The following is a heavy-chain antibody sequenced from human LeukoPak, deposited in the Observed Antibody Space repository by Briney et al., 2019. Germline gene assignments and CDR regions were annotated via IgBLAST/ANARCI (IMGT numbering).Heavy chain of an antibody. D-gene: IGHD5-24*01. CDR3: ASWKRDGYNSGYFDY. CDR2: IYPGDSDT. J-gene: IGHJ4*02. CDR1: GYSFTSYW. V-gene: IGHV5-51*01. Sequence: GESLKISCKGSGYSFTSYWIGWVRQMPGKGLEWMGIIYPGDSDTRYSPSFQGQVTISADKSISTAYLQWSSLKASDTAMYYCASWKRDGYNSGYFDYWGQGTLVTVSS.